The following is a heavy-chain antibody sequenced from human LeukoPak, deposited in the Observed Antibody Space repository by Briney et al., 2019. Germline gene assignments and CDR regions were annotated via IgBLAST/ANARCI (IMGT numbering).Heavy chain of an antibody. D-gene: IGHD6-13*01. CDR3: AHEAAAGLGRFDY. CDR2: IIPIFGTA. J-gene: IGHJ4*02. CDR1: VGTFSSYA. Sequence: GSSVKVSCTASVGTFSSYAISWVRQAPGQGLEWMGGIIPIFGTANYAQKFQGRVTITTDESTSTAYMELSSLRSEDTAVYYCAHEAAAGLGRFDYWGQGTLVTVSS. V-gene: IGHV1-69*05.